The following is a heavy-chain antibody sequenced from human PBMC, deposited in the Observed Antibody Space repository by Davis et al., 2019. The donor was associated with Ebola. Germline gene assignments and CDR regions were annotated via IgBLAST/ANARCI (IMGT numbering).Heavy chain of an antibody. CDR2: ISSSSSTI. J-gene: IGHJ4*02. CDR1: GFTFSSYS. D-gene: IGHD3-22*01. CDR3: ASGTDSSGYWGDYFDY. Sequence: GGSLRLSCAASGFTFSSYSMNWVRQAPGKGLEWVSYISSSSSTIYYADPVKGRFTISRDNAKNSLYLQMNSLRAEDTAVYYCASGTDSSGYWGDYFDYWGQGTLVTVSS. V-gene: IGHV3-48*04.